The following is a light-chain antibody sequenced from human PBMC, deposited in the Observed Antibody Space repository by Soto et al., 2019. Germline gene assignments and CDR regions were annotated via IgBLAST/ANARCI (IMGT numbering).Light chain of an antibody. J-gene: IGLJ1*01. V-gene: IGLV2-14*01. Sequence: QSVLTQPASVSGSPGQSITISCTGTSSDVGGYTFVSWYQQHPGKAPKLMIYEVSNRPSGVSNRFSGSKSGNTASLTISGLQAEDEADYYCSSYTSNSSPYVFGTGTKV. CDR3: SSYTSNSSPYV. CDR1: SSDVGGYTF. CDR2: EVS.